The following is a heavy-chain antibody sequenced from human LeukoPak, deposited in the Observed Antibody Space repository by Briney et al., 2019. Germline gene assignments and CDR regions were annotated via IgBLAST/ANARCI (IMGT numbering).Heavy chain of an antibody. J-gene: IGHJ5*01. CDR3: AKEGTTYSSTWFDS. CDR2: ISHDGSIK. Sequence: GGSLRLSCAASGFTFNNYGMQWVRQTPGKGLEWVTVISHDGSIKHYADSVKGRFTISRDTSKNTVYLQMNSLRPEDTAVYYCAKEGTTYSSTWFDSWGQGTLVTVSS. CDR1: GFTFNNYG. D-gene: IGHD6-19*01. V-gene: IGHV3-30*18.